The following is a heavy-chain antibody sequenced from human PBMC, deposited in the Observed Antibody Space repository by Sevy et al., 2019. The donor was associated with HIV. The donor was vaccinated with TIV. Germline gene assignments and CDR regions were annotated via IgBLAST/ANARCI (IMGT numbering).Heavy chain of an antibody. CDR3: TAVGLKYFSGSSSYQGDWFDP. V-gene: IGHV1-24*01. CDR1: GYTLSELS. D-gene: IGHD2-15*01. Sequence: ASVKVSCKVTGYTLSELSIHWVRQAPGKGLEWMGYFDPRYDEKVYAQSFQGRLTMAEDTSPDTAFMELSRLTSDDTAIYYCTAVGLKYFSGSSSYQGDWFDPWGQGTLVTVSS. J-gene: IGHJ5*02. CDR2: FDPRYDEK.